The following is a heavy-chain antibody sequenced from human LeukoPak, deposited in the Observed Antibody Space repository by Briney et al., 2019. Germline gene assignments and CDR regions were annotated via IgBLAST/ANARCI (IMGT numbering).Heavy chain of an antibody. CDR2: ISLSSTAI. Sequence: GGSLRLSCAASGFTVSSNYMTWVRQAPGKGLEWVSYISLSSTAIYYADSVKGRFTVSRDNAKNSLYLQINSLRAEDTAVYYCAREPLEALAGTSDYWGQGTLVTVSS. J-gene: IGHJ4*02. V-gene: IGHV3-48*01. CDR1: GFTVSSNY. D-gene: IGHD6-19*01. CDR3: AREPLEALAGTSDY.